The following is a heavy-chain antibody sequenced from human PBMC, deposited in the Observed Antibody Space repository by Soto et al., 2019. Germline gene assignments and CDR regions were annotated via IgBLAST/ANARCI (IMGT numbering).Heavy chain of an antibody. CDR3: ATVGDAVSFEY. J-gene: IGHJ4*02. CDR1: GFSLSTYA. V-gene: IGHV3-30-3*01. D-gene: IGHD3-16*01. CDR2: ISYDGINK. Sequence: QGQLVESGGGVVQPGRSLRLSCAASGFSLSTYAMHWVRQAPGKGLEWVAVISYDGINKYYADSVKGRFTISRDNSKSTLYLQMNSLGPEDTAMYYCATVGDAVSFEYWGQGTLVTVSS.